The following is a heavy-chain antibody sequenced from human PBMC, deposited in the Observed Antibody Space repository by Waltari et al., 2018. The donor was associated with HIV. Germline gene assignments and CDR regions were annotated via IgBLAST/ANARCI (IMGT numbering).Heavy chain of an antibody. V-gene: IGHV1-18*01. CDR1: GYTFTSSG. CDR3: ARDLPMTTVTSRGWFDP. CDR2: ISAYNGNT. D-gene: IGHD4-17*01. Sequence: QVQLVQSGAEVKKPGASVKVSCTASGYTFTSSGISWVRPAPGQGLEWMGWISAYNGNTNYAQKLQGRVTMTTDTSTSTAYMELRSLRSDDTAVYYCARDLPMTTVTSRGWFDPWGQGTLVTVSS. J-gene: IGHJ5*02.